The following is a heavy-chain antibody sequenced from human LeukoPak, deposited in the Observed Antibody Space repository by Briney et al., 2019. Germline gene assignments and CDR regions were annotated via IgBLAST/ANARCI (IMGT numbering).Heavy chain of an antibody. CDR1: GFTFSSYA. D-gene: IGHD3-22*01. J-gene: IGHJ4*02. CDR2: ISSNGGST. V-gene: IGHV3-64*01. CDR3: ARDPSPGGGYYPYYFDY. Sequence: GGSLRLSCAASGFTFSSYAMHWVRQAPGKELEYVSAISSNGGSTYYANSVKGRFTISRDNSKNTLYLQMGSLRAEDMAVYYCARDPSPGGGYYPYYFDYWGQGTLVTVSS.